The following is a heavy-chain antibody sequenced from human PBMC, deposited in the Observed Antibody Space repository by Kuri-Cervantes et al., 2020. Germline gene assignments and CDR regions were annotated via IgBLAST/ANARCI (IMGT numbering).Heavy chain of an antibody. Sequence: SQTLSLTCAVSGGSISSGGYSWSWIRQPPGKGLEWIGYIYHSGGTNYNPSLKSRVTISVDTSENQFSLKLSSVTAADTAVYYCARGTHGATALDYRGQGTLVTVSS. D-gene: IGHD1-26*01. V-gene: IGHV4-30-2*01. CDR2: IYHSGGT. CDR3: ARGTHGATALDY. J-gene: IGHJ4*02. CDR1: GGSISSGGYS.